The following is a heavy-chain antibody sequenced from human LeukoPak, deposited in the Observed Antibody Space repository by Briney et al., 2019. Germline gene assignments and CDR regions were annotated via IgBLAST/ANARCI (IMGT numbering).Heavy chain of an antibody. Sequence: SGTLSLTCTVSGGSISGSPYYWGWIRQPPGKGLEWIGSMYYSGSTYYNPSLKSRVTISVDTSKKQFSLKLRSVTAADTAVYYCARQIYDYVWGYWGQGTLVTVSS. J-gene: IGHJ4*02. CDR3: ARQIYDYVWGY. CDR2: MYYSGST. V-gene: IGHV4-39*01. D-gene: IGHD3-16*01. CDR1: GGSISGSPYY.